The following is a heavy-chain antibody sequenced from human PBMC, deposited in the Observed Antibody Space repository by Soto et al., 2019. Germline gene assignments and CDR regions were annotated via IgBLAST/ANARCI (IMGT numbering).Heavy chain of an antibody. CDR1: GDSFTSYW. CDR3: ARVDSSGCSEY. Sequence: GASLKLSCQGSGDSFTSYWIGLVRQMPGKGLECMWFIYPGDSDTTYSPSFQGHVTISADKYSSTAYLQWSSLKASDTAMYYCARVDSSGCSEYWGQGTRVTVAS. V-gene: IGHV5-51*01. J-gene: IGHJ4*02. D-gene: IGHD6-25*01. CDR2: IYPGDSDT.